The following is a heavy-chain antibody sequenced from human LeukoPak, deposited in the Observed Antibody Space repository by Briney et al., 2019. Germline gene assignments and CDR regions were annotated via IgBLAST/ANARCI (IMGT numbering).Heavy chain of an antibody. J-gene: IGHJ4*01. CDR1: GGSISSGDYY. CDR2: IYYSGST. V-gene: IGHV4-30-4*01. D-gene: IGHD3-10*01. CDR3: ARGLRSYYSYAHFDY. Sequence: SETLSLTCTVSGGSISSGDYYWSWIRQPPGKGLEWIGYIYYSGSTYYNPSLKSRVTISVDTSKNQFSLKLSSVTAADTAVYYCARGLRSYYSYAHFDYWGQGTLVTVSS.